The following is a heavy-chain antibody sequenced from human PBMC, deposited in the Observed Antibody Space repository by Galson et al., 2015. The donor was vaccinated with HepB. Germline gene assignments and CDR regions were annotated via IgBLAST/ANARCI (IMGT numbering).Heavy chain of an antibody. CDR1: GYTFTGYY. J-gene: IGHJ5*02. CDR3: ARDLRGSNWFDP. V-gene: IGHV1-2*02. D-gene: IGHD3-10*01. CDR2: INPNSGGA. Sequence: SVKVSCKASGYTFTGYYLHWVRQAPGQGLEWMGWINPNSGGAIYAQKFQGRVTMTTDTSISTAYMQLTRLRSDDTAVYYCARDLRGSNWFDPWGQGTLVTVSS.